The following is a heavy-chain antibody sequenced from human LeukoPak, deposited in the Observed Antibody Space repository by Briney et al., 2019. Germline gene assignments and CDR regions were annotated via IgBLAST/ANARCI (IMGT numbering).Heavy chain of an antibody. CDR2: IKQDGSEK. J-gene: IGHJ4*02. Sequence: GGSLRLSCAASGFTFSSYWMSWVRQAPGKGLEWVANIKQDGSEKNYVDSVKGRFTASRDNAQNSLYLQMNSLRVEDTAVYYCARHPNGNWDYWGQGTLVTVSS. CDR3: ARHPNGNWDY. CDR1: GFTFSSYW. D-gene: IGHD1-1*01. V-gene: IGHV3-7*03.